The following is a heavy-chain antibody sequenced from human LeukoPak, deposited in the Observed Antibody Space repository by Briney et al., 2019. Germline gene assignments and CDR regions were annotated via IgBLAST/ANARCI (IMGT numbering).Heavy chain of an antibody. Sequence: SETLSLTCAVYGGSFSAYYWSWIRQPPGKGLEWIGEIYHSGNTNYNPSLKSRVTISVDTSKNQFSLKLSSVTAADTAVYYCARTGYSSGWTPAEFDYWGQGTLVTVSS. V-gene: IGHV4-34*01. CDR3: ARTGYSSGWTPAEFDY. D-gene: IGHD6-19*01. CDR2: IYHSGNT. CDR1: GGSFSAYY. J-gene: IGHJ4*02.